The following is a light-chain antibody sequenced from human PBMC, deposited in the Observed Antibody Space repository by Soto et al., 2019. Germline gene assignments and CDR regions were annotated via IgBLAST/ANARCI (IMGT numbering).Light chain of an antibody. Sequence: DIVITQIPVSLPVTPREPSSISCSSSQSLLHSHGYNYMDWYLQKPGQSPQLLIYFGSYRASGVPDRFSGSGSGTNFTLRISRVETDDFGIYYCMQALQVPITFGQGTRLEI. CDR3: MQALQVPIT. V-gene: IGKV2-28*01. CDR1: QSLLHSHGYNY. J-gene: IGKJ5*01. CDR2: FGS.